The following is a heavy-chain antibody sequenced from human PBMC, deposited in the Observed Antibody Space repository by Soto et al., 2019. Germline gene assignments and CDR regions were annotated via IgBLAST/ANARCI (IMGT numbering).Heavy chain of an antibody. CDR2: ISSSSSYI. Sequence: LSCAASGFTFSSYSMNWVRQAPGKGLEWVSSISSSSSYIYYADSVKGRFTISRDNAKNSLYLQMNSLRAEDTAVYYCARTGTTNAFDIWGQGTMVTVSS. CDR3: ARTGTTNAFDI. CDR1: GFTFSSYS. J-gene: IGHJ3*02. V-gene: IGHV3-21*01. D-gene: IGHD1-1*01.